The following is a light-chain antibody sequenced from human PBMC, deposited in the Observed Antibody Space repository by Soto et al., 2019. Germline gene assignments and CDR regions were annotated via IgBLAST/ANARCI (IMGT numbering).Light chain of an antibody. Sequence: EIVMTQSPATLSVSPGEGATLSCKASQNVYNNLAWYQQRPGQPPRLLIYDASTRATGISARFSGSGYGTEFTLTIRSLQSEDFAVYFCQQCRNWPLTFGGGNKVEIK. V-gene: IGKV3-15*01. CDR3: QQCRNWPLT. CDR1: QNVYNN. J-gene: IGKJ4*01. CDR2: DAS.